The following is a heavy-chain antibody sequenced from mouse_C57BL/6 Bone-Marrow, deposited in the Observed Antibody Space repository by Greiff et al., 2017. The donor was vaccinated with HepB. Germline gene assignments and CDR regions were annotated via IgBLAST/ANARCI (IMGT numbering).Heavy chain of an antibody. V-gene: IGHV1-52*01. J-gene: IGHJ2*01. CDR1: GYTFTSYW. D-gene: IGHD1-1*01. CDR2: IDPSDSET. CDR3: ARSDYYGSSVDY. Sequence: VQLQQPGAELVRPGSSVKLSCKASGYTFTSYWMHWVKQRPIQGLEWIGNIDPSDSETHYNQKFKDKATLTVDISSSTAYMQLSSLTSEDSAVYYCARSDYYGSSVDYWGQGTTLTVSS.